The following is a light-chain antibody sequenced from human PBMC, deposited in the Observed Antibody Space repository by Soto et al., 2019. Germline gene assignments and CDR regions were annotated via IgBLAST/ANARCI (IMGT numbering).Light chain of an antibody. CDR1: QSISTY. Sequence: DIQMTQSPSSLSASVGDRVTITCRASQSISTYLNWYQQKPGKAPKLLMYGASTLQSGAPSRFNGRGSGTDFTLTISSLQPEDFAIYYCQQSYSSPPTFGGGTKVEI. J-gene: IGKJ4*01. V-gene: IGKV1-39*01. CDR2: GAS. CDR3: QQSYSSPPT.